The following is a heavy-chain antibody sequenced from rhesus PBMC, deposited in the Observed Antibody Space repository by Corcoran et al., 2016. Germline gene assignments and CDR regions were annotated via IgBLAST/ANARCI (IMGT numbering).Heavy chain of an antibody. CDR3: ARGTVAAGNAFDF. CDR1: GGPISSSY. Sequence: QLQLQESGPGLVKPSETLSVTCAVPGGPISSSYWSWIRQAPGKGREWIGYIYGSGSSTNFNPSLKSRVTLSVDTSKNQLSLKLSSVTAADTAVYYCARGTVAAGNAFDFWGQGLRVTVSS. V-gene: IGHV4-169*01. CDR2: IYGSGSST. J-gene: IGHJ3*01. D-gene: IGHD6-31*01.